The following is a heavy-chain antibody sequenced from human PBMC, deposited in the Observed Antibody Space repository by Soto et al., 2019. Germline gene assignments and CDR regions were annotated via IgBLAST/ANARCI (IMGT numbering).Heavy chain of an antibody. CDR3: ARSCSGGSCYSNWYFDL. V-gene: IGHV1-69*02. CDR1: GGTFSSYT. CDR2: IIPILGIA. Sequence: QVQLVQSGAGVKKPGSSVKVSCKASGGTFSSYTISWVRQAPGQGLEWMGRIIPILGIANYAQKFQGRVTITADKSTSTAYMELSSLRSEDTAVYYCARSCSGGSCYSNWYFDLWGRGTLVTVSS. D-gene: IGHD2-15*01. J-gene: IGHJ2*01.